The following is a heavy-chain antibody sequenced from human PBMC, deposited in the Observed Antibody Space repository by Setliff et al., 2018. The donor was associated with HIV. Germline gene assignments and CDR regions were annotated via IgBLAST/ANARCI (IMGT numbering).Heavy chain of an antibody. CDR1: GTNLLPYY. CDR3: ASDAVSGYDWKWFDS. Sequence: VASVKVPCKTSGTNLLPYYMHWVRQAPGQGLEWMGVINTRGGSTSYAQKFQGRVTMTSDTSTYTVYMEVSGLTSDDTAFYYCASDAVSGYDWKWFDSWGQGTLVTVSS. J-gene: IGHJ5*01. V-gene: IGHV1-46*01. CDR2: INTRGGST. D-gene: IGHD5-12*01.